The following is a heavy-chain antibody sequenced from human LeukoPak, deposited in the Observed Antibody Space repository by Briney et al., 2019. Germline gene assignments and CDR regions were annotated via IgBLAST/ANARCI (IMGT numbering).Heavy chain of an antibody. J-gene: IGHJ4*02. CDR3: AKDDAYLQYAG. CDR1: GFTFSHHG. Sequence: PSGGTLRLSCAASGFTFSHHGMNWVRQAPGKGLEWVSGVGPSGARTYYADSVKGRFTVSRDNSKNMVFLQMNSLRAEDTAIYYCAKDDAYLQYAGWGQGTLVTVSS. CDR2: VGPSGART. V-gene: IGHV3-23*01. D-gene: IGHD5-24*01.